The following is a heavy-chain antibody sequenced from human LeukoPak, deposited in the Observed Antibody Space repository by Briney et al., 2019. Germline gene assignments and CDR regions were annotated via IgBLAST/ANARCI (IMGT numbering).Heavy chain of an antibody. CDR3: ASMSVYGDYGDRGWFDP. CDR1: GYTFTSYG. J-gene: IGHJ5*02. Sequence: RASVKVSCKASGYTFTSYGISWVRQAPGQGLEWMGWISAYNGNTNYAQKLQGRVTMTTDTSTSTAYMELRSLRSDDTAVYYCASMSVYGDYGDRGWFDPWGQGTLVTVSS. D-gene: IGHD4-17*01. V-gene: IGHV1-18*01. CDR2: ISAYNGNT.